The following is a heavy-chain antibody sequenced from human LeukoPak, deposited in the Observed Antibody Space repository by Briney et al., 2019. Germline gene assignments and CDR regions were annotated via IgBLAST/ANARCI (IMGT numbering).Heavy chain of an antibody. J-gene: IGHJ5*02. D-gene: IGHD3-9*01. V-gene: IGHV3-13*01. CDR3: ARGHMLTDNFAWFDP. Sequence: PGGSLRLSCAASGFTFSSYDMHWVRQPTGKGLEWVSAIGTAGDTYYSHSVKGRFTISRENAKNSLYLHMNSLSAGDTAVYFCARGHMLTDNFAWFDPWGQGTLVTVSS. CDR1: GFTFSSYD. CDR2: IGTAGDT.